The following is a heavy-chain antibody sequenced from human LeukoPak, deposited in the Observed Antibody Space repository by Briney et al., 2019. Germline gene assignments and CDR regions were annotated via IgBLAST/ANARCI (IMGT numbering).Heavy chain of an antibody. J-gene: IGHJ4*02. V-gene: IGHV4-59*08. CDR2: IYYSGST. D-gene: IGHD4-17*01. Sequence: SQTLSLTCTVSGGSISSYYWSWIRHPPGKGLEWIGYIYYSGSTNYNPSLKSRVTISVDTSKNHFSLKLSSVTAADTAVYYCARATDFDYWGQGTLVTVSS. CDR1: GGSISSYY. CDR3: ARATDFDY.